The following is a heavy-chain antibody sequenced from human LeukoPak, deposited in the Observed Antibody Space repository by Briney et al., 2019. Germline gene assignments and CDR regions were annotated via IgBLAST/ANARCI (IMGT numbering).Heavy chain of an antibody. CDR3: AREGLYSSGWFRAFDI. CDR2: IYYIGST. Sequence: SETLSLTCNISGGSISSYYWSWIRQPPGKGLEWIGYIYYIGSTNYNPSLKSRVTISVDTSKNQFSLKLSSVTAADTAVYYCAREGLYSSGWFRAFDIWGQGTMVTVSS. V-gene: IGHV4-59*01. CDR1: GGSISSYY. D-gene: IGHD6-19*01. J-gene: IGHJ3*02.